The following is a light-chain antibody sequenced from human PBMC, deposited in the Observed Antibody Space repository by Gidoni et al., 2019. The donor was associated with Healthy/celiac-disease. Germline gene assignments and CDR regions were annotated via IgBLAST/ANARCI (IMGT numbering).Light chain of an antibody. CDR2: GAS. Sequence: EIVLTQSPGTMSMSPGDNATLSCRASQSVSSSYLAWYQQKPGQAPRLLIYGASSRATGIPDRFSGSGSGTDFTLTISRLEPEDFAVYYCQQYGSSPRLTFGGGTKVEIK. J-gene: IGKJ4*01. CDR3: QQYGSSPRLT. V-gene: IGKV3-20*01. CDR1: QSVSSSY.